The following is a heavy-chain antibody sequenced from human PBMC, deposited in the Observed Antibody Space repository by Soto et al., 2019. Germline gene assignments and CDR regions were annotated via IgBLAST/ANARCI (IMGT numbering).Heavy chain of an antibody. D-gene: IGHD6-13*01. Sequence: QVQVQQWGAGLLKPSETLSLTCAVYGGSFSGYYWSWIRQSPGKGLEWIGEINHNASTKYNPSLKRRVTISVDRSTYQFSLKLNSVTATDTAVYYCATNEGSNWSFDYWGKGTLVTVSS. CDR3: ATNEGSNWSFDY. V-gene: IGHV4-34*01. J-gene: IGHJ4*02. CDR1: GGSFSGYY. CDR2: INHNAST.